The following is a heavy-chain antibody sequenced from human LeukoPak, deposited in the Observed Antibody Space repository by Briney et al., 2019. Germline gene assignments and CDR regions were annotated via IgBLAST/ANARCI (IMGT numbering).Heavy chain of an antibody. D-gene: IGHD2-2*01. CDR2: IYTSGRT. Sequence: NPSETLSLTCTVSGRSISSYYWSWIRHPAGKGREWIGRIYTSGRTNYNPSLKSRVTMSVDTSKNQFSLKLSSVTAADTAVYYCASIVVVPAAMGWGYYYYMDVWGKGTTVTVSS. CDR1: GRSISSYY. V-gene: IGHV4-4*07. J-gene: IGHJ6*03. CDR3: ASIVVVPAAMGWGYYYYMDV.